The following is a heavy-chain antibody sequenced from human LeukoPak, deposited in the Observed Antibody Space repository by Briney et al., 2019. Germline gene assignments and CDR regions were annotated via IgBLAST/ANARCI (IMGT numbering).Heavy chain of an antibody. CDR2: ISAYNGNT. V-gene: IGHV1-18*01. CDR3: ARAQGPWITISHYYYMDV. CDR1: GYTFTSYG. Sequence: ASVKVSCKASGYTFTSYGISWVRQAPGQGLEWMGWISAYNGNTNYAQKLQGRVTMTTDTSTSTAYMELRSLRSDDTAVYYCARAQGPWITISHYYYMDVWGKGTTVTVSS. D-gene: IGHD3-3*01. J-gene: IGHJ6*03.